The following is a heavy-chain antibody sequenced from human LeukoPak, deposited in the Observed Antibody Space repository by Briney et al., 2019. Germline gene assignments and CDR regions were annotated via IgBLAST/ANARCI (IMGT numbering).Heavy chain of an antibody. Sequence: SETLSLTCTVSGGSISSYYWSWIRQPPGKGLEWIGYIYYSGSTNYNPSFKSRVTISVDTSKNQFSLKLSSVTAADTAVYYCARRAPHGVDVWGQGTTVTVSS. CDR3: ARRAPHGVDV. CDR2: IYYSGST. CDR1: GGSISSYY. J-gene: IGHJ6*02. V-gene: IGHV4-59*08.